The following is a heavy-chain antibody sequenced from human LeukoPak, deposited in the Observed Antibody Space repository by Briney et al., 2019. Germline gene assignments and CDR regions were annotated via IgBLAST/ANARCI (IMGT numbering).Heavy chain of an antibody. D-gene: IGHD5-18*01. V-gene: IGHV3-21*01. CDR3: ARDARGYSYYDY. Sequence: GGSVRLSCAASGFTFSSYSMNWVRQAPGKGLEWVSSISSSSSYIYYADSVKGRFTISRDNAKNSLYLQMNSLRAEDTAVYYCARDARGYSYYDYWGQGTLVTVSS. CDR2: ISSSSSYI. J-gene: IGHJ4*02. CDR1: GFTFSSYS.